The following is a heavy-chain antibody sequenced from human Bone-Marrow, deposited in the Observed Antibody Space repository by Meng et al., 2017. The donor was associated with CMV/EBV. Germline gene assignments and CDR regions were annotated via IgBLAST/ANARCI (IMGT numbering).Heavy chain of an antibody. D-gene: IGHD3-10*01. CDR1: DATFTGYI. CDR3: ARGGECLEWGDFDY. J-gene: IGHJ4*02. V-gene: IGHV1-2*02. Sequence: QGQRLPAGVRVRSPGDSVRVSCKATDATFTGYIRHGCARAPVQGLKWMEGINPNGGGKNYERKLQGRVTRTGDTSISTANMEQIRLRSDDTAGYYCARGGECLEWGDFDYWGQGTLVTVSS. CDR2: INPNGGGK.